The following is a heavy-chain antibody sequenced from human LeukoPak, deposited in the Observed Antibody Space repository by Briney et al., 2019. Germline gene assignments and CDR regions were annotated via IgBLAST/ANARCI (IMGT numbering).Heavy chain of an antibody. CDR3: AKWGDYDVLTGYYVSDY. CDR2: ITGSGGNT. J-gene: IGHJ4*02. CDR1: GFTFSNYA. Sequence: GGSLRLSCAASGFTFSNYAMSWVRQAPGKGLEGVSAITGSGGNTYYADSVKGRFTISRDNSKNTLYLQMNRLRAEDTAVYYCAKWGDYDVLTGYYVSDYWGQGTLVTVSS. V-gene: IGHV3-23*01. D-gene: IGHD3-9*01.